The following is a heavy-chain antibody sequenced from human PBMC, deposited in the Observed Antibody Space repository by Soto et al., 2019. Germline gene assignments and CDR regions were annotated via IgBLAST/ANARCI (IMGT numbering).Heavy chain of an antibody. J-gene: IGHJ4*02. V-gene: IGHV3-33*01. Sequence: PGGSLRLSCAASGFTFSSYVMHWVRQAPGKGLEWVSVIRCNGNKKYNADSVRGRFTISRDNSRNTLNLQMNSLRAEDTAIYFCATTKGYIDPFDLWGQGTLVTVSS. CDR1: GFTFSSYV. CDR3: ATTKGYIDPFDL. D-gene: IGHD5-12*01. CDR2: IRCNGNKK.